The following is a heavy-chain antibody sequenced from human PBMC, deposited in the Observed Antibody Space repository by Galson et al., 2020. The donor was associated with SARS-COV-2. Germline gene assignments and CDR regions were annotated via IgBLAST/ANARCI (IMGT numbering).Heavy chain of an antibody. J-gene: IGHJ2*01. CDR3: ARVGPGWLVRQGSFGL. Sequence: ASVKVSCKASGYTFTSYDINWVRQATGQGLEWMGWMNPNSGNTGYAQKFQGRVTMTRNTSISTAYMELSSLRSEDTAVYYCARVGPGWLVRQGSFGLWGRGTLVTVSS. CDR2: MNPNSGNT. CDR1: GYTFTSYD. V-gene: IGHV1-8*01. D-gene: IGHD6-19*01.